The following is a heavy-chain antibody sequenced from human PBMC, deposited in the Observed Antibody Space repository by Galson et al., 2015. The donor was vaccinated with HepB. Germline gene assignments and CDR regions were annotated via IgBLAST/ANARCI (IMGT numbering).Heavy chain of an antibody. CDR2: IIPIFGTA. CDR3: ASGGGRYCSSTSCYATDY. Sequence: SVTVSCKASGGTFSSYAISWVRQAPGQGLEWMGGIIPIFGTANYAQKFQGRVTITADESTSTAYMELSSLRSEDTAVYYCASGGGRYCSSTSCYATDYWGPGTLVTVSS. J-gene: IGHJ4*02. D-gene: IGHD2-2*01. CDR1: GGTFSSYA. V-gene: IGHV1-69*13.